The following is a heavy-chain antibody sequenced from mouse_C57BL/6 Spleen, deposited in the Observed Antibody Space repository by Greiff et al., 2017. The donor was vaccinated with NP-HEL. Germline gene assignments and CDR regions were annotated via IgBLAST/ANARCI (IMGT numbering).Heavy chain of an antibody. CDR1: GYSITSGYY. D-gene: IGHD2-4*01. J-gene: IGHJ3*01. CDR3: ARGRENYDYDLLAY. Sequence: VQLKESGPGLVKPSQSLSLTCSVTGYSITSGYYWNWIRQFPGNKLEWMGYISYDGSNKYNPSLKNRISITRDTSKNQFFLKLNSVTTEDTATYYGARGRENYDYDLLAYWGQGTLVTVSA. V-gene: IGHV3-6*01. CDR2: ISYDGSN.